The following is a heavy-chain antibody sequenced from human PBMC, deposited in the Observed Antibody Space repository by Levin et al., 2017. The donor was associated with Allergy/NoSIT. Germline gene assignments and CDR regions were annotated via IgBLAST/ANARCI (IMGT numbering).Heavy chain of an antibody. V-gene: IGHV3-48*01. CDR1: GFTFSSYS. CDR2: ISSGSSTI. Sequence: GGSLILSCAASGFTFSSYSMNWVRQAPGKGLEWVSYISSGSSTIYYADPVKGRFTISRDNAKNSLYLQMNSLRAEDTAVYYCARDGYYDYVWGKYYGMDVWGQGTTVTVSS. D-gene: IGHD3-16*01. J-gene: IGHJ6*02. CDR3: ARDGYYDYVWGKYYGMDV.